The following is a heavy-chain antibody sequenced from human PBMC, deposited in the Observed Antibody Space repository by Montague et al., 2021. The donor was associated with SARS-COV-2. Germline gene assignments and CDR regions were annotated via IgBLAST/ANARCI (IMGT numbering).Heavy chain of an antibody. D-gene: IGHD3-9*01. J-gene: IGHJ6*01. CDR3: ARLALSDWSSYYLYGLDV. CDR1: GDAISDYTYK. V-gene: IGHV4-39*01. CDR2: VSSSGGT. Sequence: SETLSLTCTVSGDAISDYTYKWGWIRQPPGKGLEFIASVSSSGGTHYNPSLQSRVTLSMDTSKNEISLNVTSVTAADTSVYYCARLALSDWSSYYLYGLDVWGQGTLITVSS.